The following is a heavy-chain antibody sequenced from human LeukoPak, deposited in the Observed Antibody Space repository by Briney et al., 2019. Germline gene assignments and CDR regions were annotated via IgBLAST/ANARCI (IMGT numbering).Heavy chain of an antibody. V-gene: IGHV3-7*03. Sequence: PGGSLRLSCAASGFTFRSYAMHWVRQAPGKGLEFVAGIKYGGTMESYVDSVNGRFTISRDNAKNSLYLQMNSLRVDDTAVYYCARDLNWPGPWGQGTLVTVSS. CDR1: GFTFRSYA. J-gene: IGHJ5*02. CDR3: ARDLNWPGP. D-gene: IGHD5-24*01. CDR2: IKYGGTME.